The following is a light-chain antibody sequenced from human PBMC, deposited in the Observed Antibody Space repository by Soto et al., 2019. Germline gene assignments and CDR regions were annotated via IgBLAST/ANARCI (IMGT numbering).Light chain of an antibody. CDR2: DVS. CDR3: SSYTSSNTYV. J-gene: IGLJ1*01. V-gene: IGLV2-14*03. Sequence: QSVLTQPASVSGSPGQSITISCTGTISDVSGYNFVSWYQQYPGEAPKLMIYDVSNRPSGVSNRFSGSKSGNTASLTISGLQAEDEADYYCSSYTSSNTYVFGTGTKVTRP. CDR1: ISDVSGYNF.